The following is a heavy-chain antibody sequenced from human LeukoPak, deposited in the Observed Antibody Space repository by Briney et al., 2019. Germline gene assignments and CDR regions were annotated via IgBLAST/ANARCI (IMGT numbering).Heavy chain of an antibody. CDR2: IYYSGNT. CDR1: GGSISSYY. Sequence: SETLSLTCTVSGGSISSYYWTWIRQPPGKGLEWIGYIYYSGNTNYNPSLKSRVTISLDTSRNQFSLKLSSVTAADTAVYYCARWAPPCRSTNCPLTLDFWGQGTLVTVSS. V-gene: IGHV4-59*08. CDR3: ARWAPPCRSTNCPLTLDF. J-gene: IGHJ4*02. D-gene: IGHD2-2*01.